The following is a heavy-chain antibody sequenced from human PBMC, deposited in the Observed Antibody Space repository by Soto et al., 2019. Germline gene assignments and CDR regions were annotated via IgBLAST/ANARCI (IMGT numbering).Heavy chain of an antibody. Sequence: QVRLVESGGGAVQPGRSLRLSCAASGFDFSRYAMHWVRQAPGKGLEWMAVIAFDGSGEAYSDSVKGRFTISRDNAIDILYLQMSSLRTEDTARYYCARGWNNPGYLDSWGLGTLVTVSS. J-gene: IGHJ4*02. CDR2: IAFDGSGE. CDR3: ARGWNNPGYLDS. D-gene: IGHD1-1*01. V-gene: IGHV3-30*04. CDR1: GFDFSRYA.